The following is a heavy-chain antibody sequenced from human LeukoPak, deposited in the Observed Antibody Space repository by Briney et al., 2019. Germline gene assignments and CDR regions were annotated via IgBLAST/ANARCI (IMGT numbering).Heavy chain of an antibody. CDR2: IYTSGST. Sequence: SQTLSLTRTVSGGSISSGSYYWSWIRQPAGKGLEWIGRIYTSGSTNYNPSLKSRVTISVDTSKNQFSLELSSVTAADMAVYYCARDKYDFWSGIYYYYYYMDVWGKGTTVTVSS. J-gene: IGHJ6*03. V-gene: IGHV4-61*02. CDR1: GGSISSGSYY. D-gene: IGHD3-3*01. CDR3: ARDKYDFWSGIYYYYYYMDV.